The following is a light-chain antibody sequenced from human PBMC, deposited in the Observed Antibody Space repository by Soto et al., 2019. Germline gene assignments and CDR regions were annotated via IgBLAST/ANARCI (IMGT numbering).Light chain of an antibody. Sequence: DIQMTQSPSSLSASVGDRVTITCRASQSISSYLNWYQQKPGKAPKLLMYAASSLQSGVPSRFSGSGFGTDFTLTISSLQPEDFATYYCQQSYSTPRTFGQGTKVEIK. V-gene: IGKV1-39*01. CDR2: AAS. CDR3: QQSYSTPRT. CDR1: QSISSY. J-gene: IGKJ1*01.